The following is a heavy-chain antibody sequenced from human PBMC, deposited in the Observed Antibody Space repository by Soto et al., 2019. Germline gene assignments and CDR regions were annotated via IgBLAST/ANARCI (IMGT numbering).Heavy chain of an antibody. CDR2: IIPIFGTA. J-gene: IGHJ6*02. D-gene: IGHD3-9*01. V-gene: IGHV1-69*13. CDR3: ARERDDILTGLLSLYYGMGV. Sequence: GASVKVSCKASGGTFSSYAISWVRQAPGQGLEWMGGIIPIFGTANYAQKFQGRVTITADESTSTAYMELSSLRSEDTAVYYCARERDDILTGLLSLYYGMGVWGQGTTVTVSS. CDR1: GGTFSSYA.